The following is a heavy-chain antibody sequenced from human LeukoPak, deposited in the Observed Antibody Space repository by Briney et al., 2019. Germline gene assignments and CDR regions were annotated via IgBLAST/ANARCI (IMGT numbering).Heavy chain of an antibody. Sequence: SETLSLTCTVSGGSISSYYWSWIRQPAGKGLEWIGRIYTSGSTNYNPSLKSRVTMSVDTSKNQFSLKLSSVTAADTAVYYCAREYSGYDLPDAFDIWGQGQWSPSLQ. CDR3: AREYSGYDLPDAFDI. D-gene: IGHD5-12*01. CDR1: GGSISSYY. V-gene: IGHV4-4*07. J-gene: IGHJ3*02. CDR2: IYTSGST.